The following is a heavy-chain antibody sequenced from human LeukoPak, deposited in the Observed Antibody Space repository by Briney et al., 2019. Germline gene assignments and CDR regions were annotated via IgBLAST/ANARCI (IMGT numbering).Heavy chain of an antibody. CDR3: ARLAVGANNWFDP. D-gene: IGHD1-26*01. CDR1: GGSISSGGYY. CDR2: IYHSGST. V-gene: IGHV4-30-2*01. Sequence: PSQTLSLTCTVSGGSISSGGYYWSWIRQPPGKGLEWIGYIYHSGSTYYNPSLKSRVTISLDTSKNQFSLNLSSVTAADTAVYYCARLAVGANNWFDPWGQGTLVTVSS. J-gene: IGHJ5*02.